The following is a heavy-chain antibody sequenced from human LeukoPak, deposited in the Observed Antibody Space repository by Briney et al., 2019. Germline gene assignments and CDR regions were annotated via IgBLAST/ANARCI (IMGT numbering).Heavy chain of an antibody. CDR2: IHSSSST. CDR3: ARDIREVGESHYFDY. Sequence: PSETLSLTCTVSGFSITTYCWSWIRQSPGNGLEWIGQIHSSSSTTYNPSLKSRVTISVDTSKNQFSLHLSSVTAADTAVYYCARDIREVGESHYFDYWGQGTLVTVTS. J-gene: IGHJ4*02. V-gene: IGHV4-59*01. CDR1: GFSITTYC. D-gene: IGHD1-26*01.